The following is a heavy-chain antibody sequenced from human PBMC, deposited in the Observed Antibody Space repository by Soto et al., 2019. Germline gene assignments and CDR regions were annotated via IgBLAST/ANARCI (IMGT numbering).Heavy chain of an antibody. J-gene: IGHJ4*02. V-gene: IGHV3-9*01. CDR2: ISWNRRSI. Sequence: EVQLVESGGGLVQPGRSLRLSCAVSGFTFDDYAMHWVRQAPGKGLEWVSSISWNRRSIGYADSVKGRFIISRDNAKKSLYLQMNSLRAEDTALYYCAKDIRYCDYNADPYLDYWGQGTLVTVSS. CDR1: GFTFDDYA. CDR3: AKDIRYCDYNADPYLDY. D-gene: IGHD3-9*01.